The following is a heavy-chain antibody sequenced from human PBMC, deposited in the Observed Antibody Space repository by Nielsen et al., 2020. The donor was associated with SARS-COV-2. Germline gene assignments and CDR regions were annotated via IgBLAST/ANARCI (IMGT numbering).Heavy chain of an antibody. CDR3: AKISHYYDSSGYYPVN. Sequence: GESLKISCAASGFTFSSYGMHWVRQAPGKGLEWVSVIYSGGSTYYADSVKGRFTISRDNSKNTLYLQMNSLRAEDTAVYYCAKISHYYDSSGYYPVNWGQGTLVTVSS. J-gene: IGHJ4*02. V-gene: IGHV3-NL1*01. D-gene: IGHD3-22*01. CDR1: GFTFSSYG. CDR2: IYSGGST.